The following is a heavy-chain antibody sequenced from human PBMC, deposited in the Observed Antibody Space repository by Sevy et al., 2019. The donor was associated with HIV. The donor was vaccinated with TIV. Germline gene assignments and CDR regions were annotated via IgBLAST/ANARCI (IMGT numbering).Heavy chain of an antibody. CDR3: ARDLPPSATTVAHFDY. CDR1: GFTFSSYE. J-gene: IGHJ4*02. V-gene: IGHV3-48*03. Sequence: GGSLKLSCAASGFTFSSYEMNWVRQAPGKGLEWVSYISNSGTTISYSDSVRGRFSISRDNARNSLYLQMNSLRAEDTAVYYCARDLPPSATTVAHFDYWGQGTLVTVSS. D-gene: IGHD4-17*01. CDR2: ISNSGTTI.